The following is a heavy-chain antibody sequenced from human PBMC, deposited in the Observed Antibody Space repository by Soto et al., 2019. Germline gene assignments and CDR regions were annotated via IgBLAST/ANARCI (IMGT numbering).Heavy chain of an antibody. J-gene: IGHJ4*02. CDR3: AKPLLWFGELLGFDY. Sequence: GGSLRLSCAASGFTFSSYGMHWVRQAPGKGLEWVAVIWYDGSNKYYADSVKGRFTISRDNSKNTLYLQMNSLRAEDTAVYYCAKPLLWFGELLGFDYWGQGTLVTVS. D-gene: IGHD3-10*01. CDR1: GFTFSSYG. V-gene: IGHV3-33*06. CDR2: IWYDGSNK.